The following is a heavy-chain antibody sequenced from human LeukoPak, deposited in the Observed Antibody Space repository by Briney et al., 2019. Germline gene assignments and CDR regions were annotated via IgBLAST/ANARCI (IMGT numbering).Heavy chain of an antibody. CDR3: ARVRVATIIFDY. Sequence: PSETLSLTCTVSGGFISSYYWSWIRQPPGKGLEWIGYIYYSGSTNYNPSLKSRVTISVDTSKNQFSLKLSSVTAADTAVYYCARVRVATIIFDYWGQGTLVTVSS. J-gene: IGHJ4*02. CDR2: IYYSGST. CDR1: GGFISSYY. D-gene: IGHD5-12*01. V-gene: IGHV4-59*01.